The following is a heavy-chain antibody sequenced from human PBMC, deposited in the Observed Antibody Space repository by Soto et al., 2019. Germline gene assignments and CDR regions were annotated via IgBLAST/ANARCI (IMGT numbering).Heavy chain of an antibody. Sequence: QVQLVESGGGVVQPGRSLRLSCAASGFTFSSYGMHWVRQAPGKGLEWVAVISYDGSNKYYADSVKGRFTISRDNSKNTLYLQMNSLGAEDTAVYYASSSGWSGGNYFDYWGQGTLVTVSS. D-gene: IGHD6-19*01. CDR3: SSSGWSGGNYFDY. V-gene: IGHV3-30*03. CDR1: GFTFSSYG. CDR2: ISYDGSNK. J-gene: IGHJ4*02.